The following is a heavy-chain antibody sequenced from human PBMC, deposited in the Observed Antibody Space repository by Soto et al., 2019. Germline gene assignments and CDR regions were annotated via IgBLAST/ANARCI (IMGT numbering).Heavy chain of an antibody. CDR2: INHSGST. CDR3: ARRGDYYDSSGDAFDI. D-gene: IGHD3-22*01. Sequence: QVQLQQWGAGLLKPSETLSLTCAVYGGSFSGYYWNWICQPPGKGLEWIGEINHSGSTNYNPSLKSRVTISVDTSKNQFSLKLSSVTAADTAVYYCARRGDYYDSSGDAFDIWGQGTMVTVSS. CDR1: GGSFSGYY. J-gene: IGHJ3*02. V-gene: IGHV4-34*01.